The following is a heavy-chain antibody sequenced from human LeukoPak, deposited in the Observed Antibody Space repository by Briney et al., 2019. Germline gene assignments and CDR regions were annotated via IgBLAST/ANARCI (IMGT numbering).Heavy chain of an antibody. CDR3: ARIWLRAFDI. CDR2: IYPGDSHT. V-gene: IGHV5-51*01. Sequence: GESLKISCKASGYSFTTYRIAWVRQMPGKGLEWMGIIYPGDSHTTCSPSFQGQVTISADKSISTAYLQWSSLKASDTAMYYCARIWLRAFDIWGQGTMVTVSS. CDR1: GYSFTTYR. J-gene: IGHJ3*02. D-gene: IGHD3-16*01.